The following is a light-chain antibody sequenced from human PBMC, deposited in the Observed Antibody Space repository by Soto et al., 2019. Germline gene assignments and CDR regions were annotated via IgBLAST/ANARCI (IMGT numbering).Light chain of an antibody. CDR3: SSSTNTNTLVI. V-gene: IGLV2-14*01. CDR1: SSDIGRYKF. Sequence: QSALTQPASVSGSPGQSITISCIGTSSDIGRYKFVSWFQQHPGKAPKLMIFEGTNRPSGVSNRFSGSKSGNTASLTISGLQAEDEAIYFCSSSTNTNTLVIFGGGTKLTVL. J-gene: IGLJ2*01. CDR2: EGT.